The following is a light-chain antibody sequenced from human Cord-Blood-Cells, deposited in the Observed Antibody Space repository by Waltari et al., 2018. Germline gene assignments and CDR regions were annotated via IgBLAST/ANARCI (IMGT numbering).Light chain of an antibody. CDR2: WAS. Sequence: DIVMIQSADSLAVSLGERATINCKSSQSVLYSSNNKNYLAWYQQKPGQPPKLLIYWASTRESGVPDRFSGSGSGTDFTLTISSLQAEDVAVYYCQQYYSTPYTFGQGTKLEIK. CDR3: QQYYSTPYT. J-gene: IGKJ2*01. V-gene: IGKV4-1*01. CDR1: QSVLYSSNNKNY.